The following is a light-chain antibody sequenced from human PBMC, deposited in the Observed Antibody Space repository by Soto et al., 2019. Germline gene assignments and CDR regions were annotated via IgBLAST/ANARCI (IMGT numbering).Light chain of an antibody. V-gene: IGKV4-1*01. CDR3: QQYYSTPLT. J-gene: IGKJ4*01. Sequence: EIVMTQSPATLSVSPGERATLSCRARQSVLYSSNNKNYLAWYQQKPGQPPKLLIYWASTRESGVPDRFSGSGSGTDFTLTISSLQAEDVAVYYCQQYYSTPLTFGGGTKVEIK. CDR2: WAS. CDR1: QSVLYSSNNKNY.